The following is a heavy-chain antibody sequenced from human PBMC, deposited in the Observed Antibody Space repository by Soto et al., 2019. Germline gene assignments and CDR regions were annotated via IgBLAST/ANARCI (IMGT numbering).Heavy chain of an antibody. V-gene: IGHV3-48*02. CDR1: GFTFSSYS. CDR3: AGGGGSLNRFGP. J-gene: IGHJ5*02. D-gene: IGHD3-16*01. CDR2: ISSSSSTI. Sequence: EVQLVESGGGLVQPGGSLRLSCAASGFTFSSYSMNWVRQAPGKGLEWVSYISSSSSTIYYADSVEGRFTISRDNAKKTVNREINSPRDGGTAGDYLAGGGGSLNRFGPLGQGSPVTVSS.